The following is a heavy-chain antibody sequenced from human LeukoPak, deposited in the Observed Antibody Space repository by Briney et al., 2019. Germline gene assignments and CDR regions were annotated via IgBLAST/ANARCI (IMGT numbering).Heavy chain of an antibody. CDR1: GYSISSGYY. CDR3: ARGVVVVAATSLTYMDV. D-gene: IGHD2-15*01. CDR2: IYHSGSS. V-gene: IGHV4-38-2*02. J-gene: IGHJ6*03. Sequence: SETLSLTCTVSGYSISSGYYWGWIRQPPGKGLEWIGSIYHSGSSYYNPSLKSRVTMSVDTSKNQFPLKLSSVTAADTAVYYCARGVVVVAATSLTYMDVWGKGTTVTVSS.